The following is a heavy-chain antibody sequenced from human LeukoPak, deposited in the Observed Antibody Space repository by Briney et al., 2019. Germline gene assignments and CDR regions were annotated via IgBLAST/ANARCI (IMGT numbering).Heavy chain of an antibody. J-gene: IGHJ5*02. Sequence: SVKVSCKASGGTFTSYAISWVRQAPGQGLEWMGRIIPILGIPNYAQKCQGRVTITADKSTSTAYMELSSLRSEDTAVYYCARGAKQQLALNWFDLWGQGTLVTVSS. D-gene: IGHD6-13*01. CDR1: GGTFTSYA. CDR3: ARGAKQQLALNWFDL. V-gene: IGHV1-69*04. CDR2: IIPILGIP.